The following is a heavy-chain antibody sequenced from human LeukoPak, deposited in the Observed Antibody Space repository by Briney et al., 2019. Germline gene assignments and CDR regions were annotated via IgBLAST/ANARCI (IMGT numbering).Heavy chain of an antibody. CDR2: ISYDGSNK. CDR3: AKDDVLYYYDSSGYYPDY. V-gene: IGHV3-30*18. CDR1: GFTFSSYG. Sequence: GRSLRLSCAASGFTFSSYGMHWVRQAPGKGLEWVAVISYDGSNKYYADSVKGRFTISRDNSKNTLYLQMNSLRAEDTAVYYCAKDDVLYYYDSSGYYPDYWGQGTLVTVSS. J-gene: IGHJ4*02. D-gene: IGHD3-22*01.